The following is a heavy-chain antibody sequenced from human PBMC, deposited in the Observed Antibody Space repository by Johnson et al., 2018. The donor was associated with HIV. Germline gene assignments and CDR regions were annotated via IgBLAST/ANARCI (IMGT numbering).Heavy chain of an antibody. CDR3: ARVASPGTRAFNG. CDR2: ISWNSGSI. V-gene: IGHV3-9*01. Sequence: QLVETGGGLVQPGGSLRLSCAASGFTFSSYDMHWVRQATGKGLEWVSGISWNSGSIGYADSVKGRFTISRDNAKNSLFLQMSSLRAEDTALYYCARVASPGTRAFNGWGRGTMVTVSS. D-gene: IGHD6-13*01. J-gene: IGHJ3*01. CDR1: GFTFSSYD.